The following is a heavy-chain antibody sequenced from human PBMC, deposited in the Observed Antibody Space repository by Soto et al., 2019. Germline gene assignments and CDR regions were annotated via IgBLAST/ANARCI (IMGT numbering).Heavy chain of an antibody. Sequence: GGSLRLSCAASGFTFSSYAMSWVRQAPGKGLEWVSAISGSGGSTYYADSVKGRFTISRANSKTTLYLQMNSLRAEDTAVYYCAKQAEWERTLDYWGQGTLVTVSS. D-gene: IGHD1-26*01. V-gene: IGHV3-23*01. J-gene: IGHJ4*02. CDR3: AKQAEWERTLDY. CDR1: GFTFSSYA. CDR2: ISGSGGST.